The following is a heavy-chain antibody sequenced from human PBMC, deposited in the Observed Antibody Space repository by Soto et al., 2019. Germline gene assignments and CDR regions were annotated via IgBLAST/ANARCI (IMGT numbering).Heavy chain of an antibody. J-gene: IGHJ4*02. V-gene: IGHV4-59*08. CDR1: GGSISSYY. D-gene: IGHD3-16*01. Sequence: QVQLQESGPGLVKPSETLSLTCTVSGGSISSYYWSWIRQPPGKGLEWIGYIYYSGSTNYNPSLQRRGTISVDTSKSQFSRKLSSVTAADPAVYYCASLGGWSVDYWGQGTLVTVSS. CDR3: ASLGGWSVDY. CDR2: IYYSGST.